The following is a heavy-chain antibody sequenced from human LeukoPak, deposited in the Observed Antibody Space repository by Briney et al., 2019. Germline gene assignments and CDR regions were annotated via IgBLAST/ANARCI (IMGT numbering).Heavy chain of an antibody. Sequence: GASLRLSCTASGFTFSGYAMIWVRQAPGKGLEWVSILHNDAQTPYYADSVKGRFTVSRDNSKNTLYLEMNSLTVEDTAVYYCAKGEGGTYFNYCFDYWGQGTLVTVSS. V-gene: IGHV3-23*03. CDR3: AKGEGGTYFNYCFDY. CDR1: GFTFSGYA. D-gene: IGHD1-26*01. CDR2: LHNDAQTP. J-gene: IGHJ4*02.